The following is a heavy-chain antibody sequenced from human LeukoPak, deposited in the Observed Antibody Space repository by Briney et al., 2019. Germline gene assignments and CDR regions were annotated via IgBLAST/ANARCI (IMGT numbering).Heavy chain of an antibody. V-gene: IGHV3-9*01. CDR2: ISWNSGSI. Sequence: SLRLSCAASGFTFDDYAMHWVRQAPGKGLEWVSGISWNSGSIGYADSVKGRFTISRDNAKNSLYLQMNSLRAGDTAVYYCAREASYYYGSGFDPWGQGTLVTVSS. J-gene: IGHJ5*02. CDR3: AREASYYYGSGFDP. D-gene: IGHD3-10*01. CDR1: GFTFDDYA.